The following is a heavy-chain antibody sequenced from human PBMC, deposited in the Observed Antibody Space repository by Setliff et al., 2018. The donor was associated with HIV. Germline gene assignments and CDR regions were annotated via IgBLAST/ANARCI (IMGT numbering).Heavy chain of an antibody. CDR3: PQLGMVDDFDY. V-gene: IGHV4-4*07. D-gene: IGHD1-1*01. J-gene: IGHJ4*02. Sequence: PSETLSLTCTVSDSGTYYWSWIRQPAGKGLEWIGRVSSRGDTNYNPSLKSRVTISVDTSKNLFSLKLRSVTAADTAVYYCPQLGMVDDFDYWGQGALVTVSS. CDR2: VSSRGDT. CDR1: DSGTYY.